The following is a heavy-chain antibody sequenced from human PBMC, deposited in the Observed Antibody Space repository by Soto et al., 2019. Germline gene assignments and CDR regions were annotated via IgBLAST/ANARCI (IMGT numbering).Heavy chain of an antibody. Sequence: SETLSLTCTVSCVSITNYYWSWIRQPPGKGLEWVGYVYYSGTASYNPSLKSRVAMSVDTSKKQISLKLSSVTAADTAVYYCAREDTRWFDPWGQGTLVTVSS. CDR2: VYYSGTA. CDR1: CVSITNYY. J-gene: IGHJ5*02. CDR3: AREDTRWFDP. V-gene: IGHV4-59*01.